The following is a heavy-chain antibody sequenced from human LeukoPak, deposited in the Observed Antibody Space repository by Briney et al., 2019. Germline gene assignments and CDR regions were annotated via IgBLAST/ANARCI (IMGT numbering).Heavy chain of an antibody. CDR2: IYYSGST. CDR3: ARHDLGYDSSGPLIDY. D-gene: IGHD3-22*01. Sequence: SETLSLTCTVSGGSISSSSYYWGWIRQPPGKGLEWIGSIYYSGSTYYNPSLKSRVTISVDTSKNQFSLKLSSVTAADTAVYYCARHDLGYDSSGPLIDYWGQGTLVTVSS. CDR1: GGSISSSSYY. J-gene: IGHJ4*02. V-gene: IGHV4-39*01.